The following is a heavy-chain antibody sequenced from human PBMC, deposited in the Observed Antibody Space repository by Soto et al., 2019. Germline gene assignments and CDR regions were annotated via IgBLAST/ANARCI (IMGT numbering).Heavy chain of an antibody. CDR1: GDSISASS. J-gene: IGHJ4*02. CDR3: AREGNIGRWIQPLDF. Sequence: QVQLQVSAPGLVKPSETLSLTCTVSGDSISASSWSWFRQPPGKGLEWIGNIHYNGNTKYNPSLKSRVPMSVDTSKNQFSLKLISVTAADTAKYFCAREGNIGRWIQPLDFWGQGTLVTVSS. CDR2: IHYNGNT. D-gene: IGHD5-18*01. V-gene: IGHV4-59*01.